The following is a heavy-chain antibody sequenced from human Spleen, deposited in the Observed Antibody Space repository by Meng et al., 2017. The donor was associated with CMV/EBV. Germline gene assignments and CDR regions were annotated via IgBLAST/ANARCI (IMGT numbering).Heavy chain of an antibody. J-gene: IGHJ4*02. CDR1: GFPFSTYA. CDR3: ARVEWELLEGSYYFDY. V-gene: IGHV3-23*01. D-gene: IGHD1-26*01. Sequence: SGFPFSTYAMSWVRQAPGKGLEWVSAISGNTGSTFYADSVKGRFTISRDNSKNTLYLQMNSLRAEDTAVYYCARVEWELLEGSYYFDYWGQGTLVTVSS. CDR2: ISGNTGST.